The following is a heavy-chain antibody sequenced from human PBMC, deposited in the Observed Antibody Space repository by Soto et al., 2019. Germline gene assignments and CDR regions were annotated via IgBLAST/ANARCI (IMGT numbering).Heavy chain of an antibody. CDR2: ISAGGGST. CDR3: AKDYYDSSGYPTGLFDY. D-gene: IGHD3-22*01. Sequence: EVQLLESGGGLVQPGGSLRLSCAASGFTFSRYAMNWVRQAPGKGLEWVSAISAGGGSTYYADSVKGRFTISRDNSKNTLYLKMNSLSAEDTAVYYCAKDYYDSSGYPTGLFDYWGQGTLVTVSS. J-gene: IGHJ4*02. CDR1: GFTFSRYA. V-gene: IGHV3-23*01.